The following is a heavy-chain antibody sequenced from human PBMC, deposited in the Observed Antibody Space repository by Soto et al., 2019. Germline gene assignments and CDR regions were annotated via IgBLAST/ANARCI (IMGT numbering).Heavy chain of an antibody. CDR1: GGSFSGYY. D-gene: IGHD3-16*02. V-gene: IGHV4-34*01. Sequence: SETLSLTCAVYGGSFSGYYWSWIRQPPGKGLEWIGEINHSGSTNYNPSLKSRVTISVDTSKNQFSLKLSSVTAADTAVYYCARGHDNVWGSYRYCGSYFDYWGQGTLVTVSS. J-gene: IGHJ4*01. CDR3: ARGHDNVWGSYRYCGSYFDY. CDR2: INHSGST.